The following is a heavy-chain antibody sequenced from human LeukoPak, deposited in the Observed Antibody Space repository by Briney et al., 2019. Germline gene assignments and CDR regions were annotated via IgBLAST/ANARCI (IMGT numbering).Heavy chain of an antibody. CDR1: EYTFTDYY. J-gene: IGHJ3*02. D-gene: IGHD3-22*01. V-gene: IGHV1-2*02. Sequence: GASVKVPCKTSEYTFTDYYMHWVRQAPGQGLEWMGWIKPNSGGTNYAQKFQARVTMTRDTSISTAYMELSRLRFDDTAVYYCARAGVWDYSDSSGYHNGAFDIWGQGTMVTVSS. CDR3: ARAGVWDYSDSSGYHNGAFDI. CDR2: IKPNSGGT.